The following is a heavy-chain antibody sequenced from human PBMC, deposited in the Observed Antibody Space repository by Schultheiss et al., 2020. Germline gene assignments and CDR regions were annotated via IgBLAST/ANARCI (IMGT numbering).Heavy chain of an antibody. CDR1: GFTFSSYA. CDR3: TAGSGGLVGNY. V-gene: IGHV3-23*05. D-gene: IGHD2-15*01. Sequence: GGSLRLSCAASGFTFSSYAMSWVRQAPGKGLEWVSAIYSCGSTYYADSVKGRFTMSSDSSKNTLDLQMNNLRVEDTAVYYCTAGSGGLVGNYWGQGTLVTVS. J-gene: IGHJ4*02. CDR2: IYSCGST.